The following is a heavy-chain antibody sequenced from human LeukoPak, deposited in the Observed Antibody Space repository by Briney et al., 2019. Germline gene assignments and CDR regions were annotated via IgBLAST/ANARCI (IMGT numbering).Heavy chain of an antibody. V-gene: IGHV3-23*01. J-gene: IGHJ4*02. CDR2: ISGGSGDT. D-gene: IGHD3-22*01. CDR3: ATHYYDSSGYYYPFDY. CDR1: GFTFNSYA. Sequence: GGSLRLSCAASGFTFNSYAMSWVRQAPGKGLEWVSAISGGSGDTFYADSVKGRFTISRDNSKNTLYLQMNSLRAEDTAVYYCATHYYDSSGYYYPFDYWGQGTLVTVSS.